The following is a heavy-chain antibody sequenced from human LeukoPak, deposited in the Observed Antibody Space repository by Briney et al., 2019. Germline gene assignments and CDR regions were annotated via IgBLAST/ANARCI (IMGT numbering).Heavy chain of an antibody. Sequence: SQTLSLTCAISGDSVSSNSAAWHWIRQSPSRGLEWLGRTYYRSKWYNDYAVSVKSRITINPDTSKNQFSLQLNSVTPEDTAVYYCARGFPSLTPQLDYWGQGTLVTVSS. CDR1: GDSVSSNSAA. CDR2: TYYRSKWYN. D-gene: IGHD2-2*01. CDR3: ARGFPSLTPQLDY. V-gene: IGHV6-1*01. J-gene: IGHJ4*02.